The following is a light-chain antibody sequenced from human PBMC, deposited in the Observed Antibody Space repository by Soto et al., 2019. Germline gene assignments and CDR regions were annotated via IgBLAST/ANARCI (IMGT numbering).Light chain of an antibody. J-gene: IGKJ1*01. CDR3: QQYGSSFWT. CDR1: QSVSSSY. Sequence: EIVLTQSPGTLSLSPGERATLSCRASQSVSSSYLAWYQQKPGQAPRLLIYGASSRATGIPDRFSGSGSGTAFTITISRLEPEDFAVYYCQQYGSSFWTFGQGTKVEIK. CDR2: GAS. V-gene: IGKV3-20*01.